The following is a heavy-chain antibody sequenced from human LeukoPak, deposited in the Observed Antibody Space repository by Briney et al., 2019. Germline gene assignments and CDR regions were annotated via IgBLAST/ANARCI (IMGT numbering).Heavy chain of an antibody. CDR1: GDSISTSRYA. Sequence: SETLSLTSTVSGDSISTSRYAWGWIRQSPGKGLEWIGTIYNSGSTNLNPSLKTRVTMSVDASKNHFSLNLNSVTAADTALYFCARVALTGEGGRGYFNLWGRGNLVSVSS. V-gene: IGHV4-39*02. D-gene: IGHD3-16*01. CDR3: ARVALTGEGGRGYFNL. CDR2: IYNSGST. J-gene: IGHJ2*01.